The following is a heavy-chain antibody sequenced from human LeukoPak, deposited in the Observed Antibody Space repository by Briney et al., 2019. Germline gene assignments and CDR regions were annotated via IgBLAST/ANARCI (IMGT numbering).Heavy chain of an antibody. CDR3: ARKADSSGFTP. Sequence: ASVKVSCKASGGTFSSYTISWVRQAPGQGLGWMGRIIPILGIANYAQKFQGRVTITADKSTSTAYMELSSLRSEDTAVYYCARKADSSGFTPWGQGTLVTVSS. D-gene: IGHD3-22*01. V-gene: IGHV1-69*02. CDR1: GGTFSSYT. CDR2: IIPILGIA. J-gene: IGHJ5*02.